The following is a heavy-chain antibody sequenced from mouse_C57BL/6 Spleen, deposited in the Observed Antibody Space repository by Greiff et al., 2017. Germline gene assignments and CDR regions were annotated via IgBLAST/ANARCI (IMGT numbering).Heavy chain of an antibody. V-gene: IGHV1-81*01. CDR1: GYTFTSYG. J-gene: IGHJ2*01. CDR2: IYPRSGNT. CDR3: QLGRDFDY. D-gene: IGHD4-1*02. Sequence: VKLVESGAELARPGASVKLSCKASGYTFTSYGISWVKQRTGQGLEWIGEIYPRSGNTYYNEKFKGKATLTADKSSSTAYMELRSLTSEDSAVYFCQLGRDFDYWGQGTTLTVSS.